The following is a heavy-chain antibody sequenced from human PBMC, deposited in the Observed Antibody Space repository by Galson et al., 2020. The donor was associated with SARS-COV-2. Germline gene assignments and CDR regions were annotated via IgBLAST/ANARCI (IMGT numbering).Heavy chain of an antibody. J-gene: IGHJ5*02. D-gene: IGHD2-8*02. CDR1: GGSFSSRSYY. CDR3: VRESTGGGGGGWFDP. CDR2: IFYSGTT. V-gene: IGHV4-39*07. Sequence: SETLSLTCTVSGGSFSSRSYYCVWVRQPPGKGLEWIGSIFYSGTTYYNPSLKSRVTMSVDTSKNLFSVRLISVTAADTAVYYCVRESTGGGGGGWFDPWGRGSLVTVSS.